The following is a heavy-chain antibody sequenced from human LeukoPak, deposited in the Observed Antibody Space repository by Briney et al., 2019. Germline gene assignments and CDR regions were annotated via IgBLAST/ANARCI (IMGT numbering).Heavy chain of an antibody. CDR1: GYTFTGYY. CDR2: INPNSGGT. J-gene: IGHJ4*02. CDR3: ARDLSGVAGYTYGRGIDY. D-gene: IGHD5-18*01. V-gene: IGHV1-2*02. Sequence: ASVKVSCKASGYTFTGYYMHWVRQAPGQGLEWMGWINPNSGGTNYAQKFQGRVTMTRDTSISTAYMELSRLRSDATAVYYCARDLSGVAGYTYGRGIDYWGQGTLVTVSS.